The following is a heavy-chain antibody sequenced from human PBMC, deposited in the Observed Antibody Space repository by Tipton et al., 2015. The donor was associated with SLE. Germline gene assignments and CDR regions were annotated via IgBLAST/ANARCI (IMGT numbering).Heavy chain of an antibody. D-gene: IGHD6-6*01. V-gene: IGHV3-23*01. CDR3: ARVLSSSSGSYSGAFDI. CDR2: ISGSGGST. J-gene: IGHJ3*02. Sequence: SLRLSCAASGFTFSSYAMSWVRQAPGKGLEWVSAISGSGGSTYYADSVKGRFTTSRDNSKNTLYLQMNSLRAEDTALYHCARVLSSSSGSYSGAFDIWGQGTMVTVSS. CDR1: GFTFSSYA.